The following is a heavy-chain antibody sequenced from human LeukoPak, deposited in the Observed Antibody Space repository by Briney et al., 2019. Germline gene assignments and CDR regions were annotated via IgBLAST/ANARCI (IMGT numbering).Heavy chain of an antibody. V-gene: IGHV3-30*04. D-gene: IGHD3-9*01. J-gene: IGHJ6*03. CDR3: AREGQSDLLTGYSPVEYYYYYMDV. CDR1: GFTLTNYA. CDR2: MSNDGKDK. Sequence: PGGSLRLACAVAGFTLTNYAVHWVRQAPGKGLELLAVMSNDGKDKHVPDSVKGRFSVSRDVSSDTLFLQMDSLRAEDTAVYFCAREGQSDLLTGYSPVEYYYYYMDVWGKGTTVTVSS.